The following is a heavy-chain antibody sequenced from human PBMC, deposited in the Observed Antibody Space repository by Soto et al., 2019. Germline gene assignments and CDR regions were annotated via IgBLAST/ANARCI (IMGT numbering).Heavy chain of an antibody. CDR1: GGSISSGGYY. D-gene: IGHD4-17*01. Sequence: SETLSLTCTVSGGSISSGGYYWSWIRQHPGKGLEWIGYIYYSGSTYYNPSLKSRVTISVDTSKNQFSLKLSSVTAADTAVYYCARHPRPYGDPHFDYWGQGTLVTVSS. V-gene: IGHV4-31*03. J-gene: IGHJ4*02. CDR2: IYYSGST. CDR3: ARHPRPYGDPHFDY.